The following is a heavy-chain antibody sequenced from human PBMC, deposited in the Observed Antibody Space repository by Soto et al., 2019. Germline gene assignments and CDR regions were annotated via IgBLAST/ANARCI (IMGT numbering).Heavy chain of an antibody. Sequence: QITLKESGPRLVKPTQTLTLTCSFSGFSLSTSGVGVGWIRQPPGEALEWLALIYWNDGERYCPSLKSRLTITKDTSKNQVVLTMTTRDPVETATYYCAPRRTVGPLAFDIWGQGTIITVSS. CDR1: GFSLSTSGVG. J-gene: IGHJ3*02. D-gene: IGHD1-26*01. CDR2: IYWNDGE. CDR3: APRRTVGPLAFDI. V-gene: IGHV2-5*01.